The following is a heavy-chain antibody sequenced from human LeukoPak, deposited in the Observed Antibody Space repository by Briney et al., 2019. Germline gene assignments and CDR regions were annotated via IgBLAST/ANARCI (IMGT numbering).Heavy chain of an antibody. CDR3: AKHRTRYYGSFDP. CDR1: GFTFSSYG. CDR2: ISGSGSST. Sequence: GGSLRLSCATSGFTFSSYGMSWVRQAPGKGLEWVSTISGSGSSTYYADSVKGRFTISRDNSKNTLYLQMNSLRAEDTAVYYCAKHRTRYYGSFDPWGQGILVTVSS. J-gene: IGHJ5*02. D-gene: IGHD3-10*01. V-gene: IGHV3-23*01.